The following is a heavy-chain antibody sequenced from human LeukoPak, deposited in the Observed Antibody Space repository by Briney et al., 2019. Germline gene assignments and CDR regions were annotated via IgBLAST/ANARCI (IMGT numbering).Heavy chain of an antibody. Sequence: PGGSLRLSCAASGFTVITNDMTWVRQAPGKGLERVSVLYSDGNTKYADSVQGRSTISRDNSKNTLYLEMNSLSPDDTAVYYCARGVEPLAANTLAYWGQGTLVTVSS. D-gene: IGHD1-14*01. CDR3: ARGVEPLAANTLAY. J-gene: IGHJ4*02. CDR2: LYSDGNT. CDR1: GFTVITND. V-gene: IGHV3-53*01.